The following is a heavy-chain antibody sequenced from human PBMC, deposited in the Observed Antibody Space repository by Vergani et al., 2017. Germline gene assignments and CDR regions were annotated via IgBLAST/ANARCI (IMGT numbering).Heavy chain of an antibody. CDR1: GDSIISRSYY. J-gene: IGHJ2*01. CDR2: IYNSGNG. CDR3: ASGKYYSDSTSHFRGRYFDV. Sequence: QMQLQESGPGLVKASETLSLTCTVSGDSIISRSYYWGWLRQPPGKGLEWIGSIYNSGNGDSSSSLKSRVTISADTSKKQFSLRLTSVTAGDTAVYYCASGKYYSDSTSHFRGRYFDVWGRGTLVTVPS. D-gene: IGHD3-16*01. V-gene: IGHV4-39*01.